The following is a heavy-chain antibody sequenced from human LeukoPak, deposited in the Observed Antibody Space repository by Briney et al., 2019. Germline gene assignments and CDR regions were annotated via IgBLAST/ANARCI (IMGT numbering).Heavy chain of an antibody. CDR1: GGSFSGYY. CDR3: ARGPLNYYDSSGYPFFDY. Sequence: PSETLSLTCAVYGGSFSGYYWSWIRQPPGKGLEWIGEINHSGSTNYNLSLKSRVTISVDTSKNQFSLKLSSVTAADTAVYYCARGPLNYYDSSGYPFFDYWGQGTLVTVSS. V-gene: IGHV4-34*01. CDR2: INHSGST. J-gene: IGHJ4*02. D-gene: IGHD3-22*01.